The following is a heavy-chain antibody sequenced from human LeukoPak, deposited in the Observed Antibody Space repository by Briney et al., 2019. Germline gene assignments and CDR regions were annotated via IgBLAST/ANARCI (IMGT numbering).Heavy chain of an antibody. CDR2: ISYDGSNK. V-gene: IGHV3-30-3*01. D-gene: IGHD2-8*01. CDR3: AKVLDIVLMXPLDY. CDR1: GFTFSSYA. J-gene: IGHJ4*02. Sequence: PGGSLRLSCAASGFTFSSYAMHWVRQAPGKGLEWVAVISYDGSNKYYADSVKGRFTISRDNSKDTLYLQMNSLRAEDTAVYYCAKVLDIVLMXPLDYWGQGTLVTVSS.